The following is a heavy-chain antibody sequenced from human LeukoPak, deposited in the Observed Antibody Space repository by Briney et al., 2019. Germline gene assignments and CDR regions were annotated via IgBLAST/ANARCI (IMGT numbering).Heavy chain of an antibody. Sequence: GGSLRLSCAASGFTFSSYSMNWVRQAPGKGLEWISYIGIDSGNTNYADSVKGRFTISGDKAKNSLYLQMNSLRVEDTAVYYCARDYKYAFDNWGQGTLVTLSS. V-gene: IGHV3-48*01. D-gene: IGHD5-24*01. J-gene: IGHJ4*02. CDR2: IGIDSGNT. CDR3: ARDYKYAFDN. CDR1: GFTFSSYS.